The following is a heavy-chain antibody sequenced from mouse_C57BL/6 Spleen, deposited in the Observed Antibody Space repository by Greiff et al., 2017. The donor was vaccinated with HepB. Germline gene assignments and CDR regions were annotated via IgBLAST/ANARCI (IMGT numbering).Heavy chain of an antibody. CDR2: IYPSDSET. CDR1: GYTFTSYW. D-gene: IGHD2-5*01. V-gene: IGHV1-61*01. CDR3: ARWILYSNYVYYYAMDY. J-gene: IGHJ4*01. Sequence: QVQLQQPGAELVRPGSSVKLSCKASGYTFTSYWMDWVKQRPGQGLEWIGNIYPSDSETHYNQKFKDKATLTVDKSSSTAYMQLSSLTSEDSAVYYCARWILYSNYVYYYAMDYWGQGTSVTVSS.